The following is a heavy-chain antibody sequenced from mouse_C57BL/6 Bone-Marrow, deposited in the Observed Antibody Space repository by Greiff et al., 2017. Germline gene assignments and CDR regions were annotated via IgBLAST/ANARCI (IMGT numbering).Heavy chain of an antibody. CDR3: ARWGDDYDGVDY. J-gene: IGHJ2*01. CDR1: GYTFTSYG. D-gene: IGHD2-4*01. Sequence: QVQLQQSGAELARPGASVKLSCKASGYTFTSYGISWVKQRTGQGLEWIGEIYPRSGNTYYNEKFKGKATLTADKSSSTAYMALRSLTSEDSAGYFCARWGDDYDGVDYWGQGTTLTVSS. CDR2: IYPRSGNT. V-gene: IGHV1-81*01.